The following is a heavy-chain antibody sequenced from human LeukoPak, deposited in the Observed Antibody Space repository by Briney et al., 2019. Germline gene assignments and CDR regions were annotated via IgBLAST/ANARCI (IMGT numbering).Heavy chain of an antibody. D-gene: IGHD3-22*01. Sequence: GGSLRLSCAASGFTFSSYSMNWVRQAPGKGLEWVSAISGSGGSTYYADSVKGRFTISRDNSKNTLYLQMNSLRAEDTAVYYCAKDKSIVARGFDYWGQGTLVTVSS. CDR2: ISGSGGST. CDR1: GFTFSSYS. J-gene: IGHJ4*02. V-gene: IGHV3-23*01. CDR3: AKDKSIVARGFDY.